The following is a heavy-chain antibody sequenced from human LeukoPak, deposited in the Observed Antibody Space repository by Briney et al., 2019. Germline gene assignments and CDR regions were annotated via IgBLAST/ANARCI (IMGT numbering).Heavy chain of an antibody. Sequence: SETLSLTCTVSGGSISSYYWSWIRQPPGKGLEWIGYIYYSGSTNYNPSLKSRVTISVDTSKNQFSLKLSSVTAADTAVYYCAGDGGQWLVPDAFDIWGQGTMVTVSS. CDR2: IYYSGST. CDR3: AGDGGQWLVPDAFDI. J-gene: IGHJ3*02. CDR1: GGSISSYY. V-gene: IGHV4-59*01. D-gene: IGHD6-19*01.